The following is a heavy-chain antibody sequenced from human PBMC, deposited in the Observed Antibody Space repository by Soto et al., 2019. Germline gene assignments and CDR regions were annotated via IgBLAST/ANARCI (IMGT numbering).Heavy chain of an antibody. V-gene: IGHV3-23*01. D-gene: IGHD5-18*01. CDR2: IGGSGGST. CDR1: GFTFSIYA. CDR3: AKEYSYGANWFDP. J-gene: IGHJ5*02. Sequence: EVQLLESGGGLVQPGGSLRLSCAASGFTFSIYAMSWVRQAPGKGLEWVSTIGGSGGSTYYADSVKGRFSISRDNSKNTLYLQMNSLRAEDTAVYYCAKEYSYGANWFDPWGQGTLVTVSS.